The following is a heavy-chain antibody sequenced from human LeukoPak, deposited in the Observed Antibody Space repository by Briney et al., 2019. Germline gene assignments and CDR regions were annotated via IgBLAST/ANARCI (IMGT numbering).Heavy chain of an antibody. CDR2: ISTSGSN. CDR1: CGSMSSYY. V-gene: IGHV4-4*07. J-gene: IGHJ6*03. CDR3: GRVTPGHRDGSPGYYMDV. D-gene: IGHD5-24*01. Sequence: SATLSLTRTVSCGSMSSYYWSSIRQPAGKALECIARISTSGSNTYVLSLKSRITLSIDTSKTQSSLNLNSVTAADTAVYYCGRVTPGHRDGSPGYYMDVWGKGATVTVSS.